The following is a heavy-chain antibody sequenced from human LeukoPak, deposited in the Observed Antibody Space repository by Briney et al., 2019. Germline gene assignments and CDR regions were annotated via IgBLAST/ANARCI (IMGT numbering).Heavy chain of an antibody. D-gene: IGHD2-15*01. V-gene: IGHV4-30-4*01. CDR2: IYYSGST. CDR1: GGSISSGDYY. J-gene: IGHJ4*02. CDR3: ARVLGYCSGGSCYHIDC. Sequence: PSQTLSLTCTVSGGSISSGDYYWSWIRQPPGKGLEWIGYIYYSGSTYYNPSLKSRVTISVDTSKNQFSLKLSSVTAADTAVYYCARVLGYCSGGSCYHIDCWGQGTLVTVSS.